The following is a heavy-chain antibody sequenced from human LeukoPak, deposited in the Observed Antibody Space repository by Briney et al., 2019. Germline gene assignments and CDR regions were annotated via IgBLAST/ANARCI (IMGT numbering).Heavy chain of an antibody. CDR3: ARGGPAAGSFDY. J-gene: IGHJ4*02. CDR1: GFTVSSNS. V-gene: IGHV3-53*01. D-gene: IGHD6-13*01. CDR2: IYSSVT. Sequence: GGSLRLSCTVSGFTVSSNSMSWVRQAPGKGLEWVSFIYSSVTHYSDSVKGRFTISRDNSRNTLFLQMNSLRAEDTAVYYCARGGPAAGSFDYWGQETLVTVSP.